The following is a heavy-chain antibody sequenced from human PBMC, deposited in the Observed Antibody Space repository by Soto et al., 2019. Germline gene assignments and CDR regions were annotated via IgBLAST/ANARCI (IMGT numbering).Heavy chain of an antibody. V-gene: IGHV3-48*03. J-gene: IGHJ6*02. CDR3: AGDSALYGMDV. Sequence: GGSLRLSCAASGFTFSSYEMNWVRQAPGKGLEWVSYISSSGSTIYYADSVKGRFTISRDNAKNSLYLQMNSLRAEDTAVYYCAGDSALYGMDVWGQGTTVTVSS. CDR2: ISSSGSTI. CDR1: GFTFSSYE.